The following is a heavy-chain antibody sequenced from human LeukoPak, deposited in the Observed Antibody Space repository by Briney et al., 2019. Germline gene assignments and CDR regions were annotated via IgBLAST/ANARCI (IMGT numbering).Heavy chain of an antibody. J-gene: IGHJ4*02. CDR1: GFPFTLYN. V-gene: IGHV3-48*04. CDR2: ISSSTNTI. CDR3: ARGADYGGNY. Sequence: GGSLRLSCEVSGFPFTLYNMNWVRQAPGKGLEWLPYISSSTNTIYYADSVKGRFTISRDNAKNSLYLQMNGLGAEDTAVYYCARGADYGGNYWGQGTLVTVSS. D-gene: IGHD4-23*01.